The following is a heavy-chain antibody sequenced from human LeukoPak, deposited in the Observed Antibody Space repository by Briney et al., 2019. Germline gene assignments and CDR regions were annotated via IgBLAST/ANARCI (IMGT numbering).Heavy chain of an antibody. Sequence: GGSLRLSCAASGFTFSSYAMHWVRQAPGKGLEYVSAISSNGGSTYYANCVKGRFTISRDNSKNTLYLQMGSLRAEDMAVYYCASFSIAVAGTRGAFDIWGQGTMVTVSS. CDR1: GFTFSSYA. CDR3: ASFSIAVAGTRGAFDI. J-gene: IGHJ3*02. V-gene: IGHV3-64*01. CDR2: ISSNGGST. D-gene: IGHD6-19*01.